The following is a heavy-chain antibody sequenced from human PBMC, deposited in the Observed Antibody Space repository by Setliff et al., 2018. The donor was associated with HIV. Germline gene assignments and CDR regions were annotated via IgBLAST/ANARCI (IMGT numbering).Heavy chain of an antibody. CDR3: ARGRRVSYYDYVWGSYRYKYYFDY. D-gene: IGHD3-16*02. Sequence: ASVKVSCKASGYTFTSYDINWVRRATGQGLEWMGWMNPNSGNTGYAQKFQGRVTITRNTSISTAYMELSSLRSEDTAVYYCARGRRVSYYDYVWGSYRYKYYFDYWGQGTLVTVSS. J-gene: IGHJ4*02. CDR2: MNPNSGNT. CDR1: GYTFTSYD. V-gene: IGHV1-8*03.